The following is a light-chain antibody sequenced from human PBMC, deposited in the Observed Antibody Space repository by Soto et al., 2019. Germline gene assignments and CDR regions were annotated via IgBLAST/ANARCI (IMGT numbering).Light chain of an antibody. J-gene: IGLJ2*01. CDR3: CSYAGSSTSHVV. CDR1: SSDVGSYNL. CDR2: EGS. V-gene: IGLV2-23*01. Sequence: QSALTQPASVSGSPGQSITISCTGTSSDVGSYNLVSWYQQHPGKAPKLMIYEGSKRPSGVSNRFSGSKSGNTAPLTISGLQAEDEADYYCCSYAGSSTSHVVFGGGTKLTVL.